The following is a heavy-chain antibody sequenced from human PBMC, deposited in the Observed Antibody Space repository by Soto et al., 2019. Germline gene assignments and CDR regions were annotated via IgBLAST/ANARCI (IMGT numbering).Heavy chain of an antibody. J-gene: IGHJ4*02. D-gene: IGHD2-2*01. CDR2: LDAEDGET. CDR3: ATLPRTIERTPAAIWSFDS. CDR1: GYSLSDLS. Sequence: GASVKVSCKVSGYSLSDLSIHWVRQAPGKGLEWMGGLDAEDGETIYAQKPQGRGTMTEDTSTDTAYMELSSLTSEDTAMYYCATLPRTIERTPAAIWSFDSWGQGTLVTVSS. V-gene: IGHV1-24*01.